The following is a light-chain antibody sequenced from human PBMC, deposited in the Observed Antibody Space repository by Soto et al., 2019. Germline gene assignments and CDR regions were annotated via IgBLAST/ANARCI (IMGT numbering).Light chain of an antibody. CDR3: SSYTSSNSVV. Sequence: HPASVSGSPGQSITISCTGTSSDIGTYIYVSWYLQHPGKAPKLLIYEVGNRPSGVSNRFSGSKSGNTASLTISGLQAEDEADYYCSSYTSSNSVVFGGGTKLTVL. V-gene: IGLV2-14*01. J-gene: IGLJ2*01. CDR2: EVG. CDR1: SSDIGTYIY.